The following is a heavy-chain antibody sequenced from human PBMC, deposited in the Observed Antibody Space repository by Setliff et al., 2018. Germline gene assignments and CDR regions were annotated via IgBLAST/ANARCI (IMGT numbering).Heavy chain of an antibody. CDR1: GFTFSSYW. V-gene: IGHV3-7*01. Sequence: GGSLRLSCAASGFTFSSYWMTWVRQAPGKGLEWVANIKQEGSEKYYADSVKGRFTISRDNAKNSLYLQMNSLRAEDTAVYYCARARGSSWLFYYMDVWGKGTTVTVSS. CDR3: ARARGSSWLFYYMDV. D-gene: IGHD6-13*01. J-gene: IGHJ6*03. CDR2: IKQEGSEK.